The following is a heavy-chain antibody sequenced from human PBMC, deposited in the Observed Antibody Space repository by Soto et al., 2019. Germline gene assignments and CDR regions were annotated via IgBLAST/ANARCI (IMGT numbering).Heavy chain of an antibody. D-gene: IGHD3-22*01. CDR1: GFIFSSYA. V-gene: IGHV3-23*01. CDR3: AKDKDGVITRSHFDY. CDR2: LNGGGSNT. Sequence: EGQLLQSGRGLVQPGGSLRLSCTGSGFIFSSYAMSWVRQAPGKGLEWISGLNGGGSNTLYADSVKGRFTISRDNFKNTQYLQMNSLRAEDTAVYYCAKDKDGVITRSHFDYWGQGNLVTVSS. J-gene: IGHJ4*02.